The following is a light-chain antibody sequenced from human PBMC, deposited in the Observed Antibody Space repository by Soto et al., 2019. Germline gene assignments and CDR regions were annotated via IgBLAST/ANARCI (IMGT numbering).Light chain of an antibody. J-gene: IGKJ4*01. CDR1: QSVSTY. CDR2: DAS. CDR3: QQGNNWPLT. Sequence: ENVLTQSPASLSLSPGERATLSCRASQSVSTYLAWYQQKPGQGPRLLIYDASNRATGIPARFSGSGSGIDFTLTISSLEPEDFAVYYCQQGNNWPLTFGGGTKVEIK. V-gene: IGKV3-11*01.